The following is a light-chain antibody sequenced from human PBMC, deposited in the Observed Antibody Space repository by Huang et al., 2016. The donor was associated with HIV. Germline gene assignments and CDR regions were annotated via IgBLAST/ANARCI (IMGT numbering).Light chain of an antibody. J-gene: IGKJ2*01. CDR3: MQGTHWPPYT. V-gene: IGKV2-30*02. Sequence: DVVMTQSPLSLPVTLGQPASISCRSSQSLVHSDGNTYLNWFQQRPGQSPRRLIYKVSNRDSGVPDRVGGSGSGTDFTLKISRVEAEDVGVYYCMQGTHWPPYTFGQGTKLEIK. CDR1: QSLVHSDGNTY. CDR2: KVS.